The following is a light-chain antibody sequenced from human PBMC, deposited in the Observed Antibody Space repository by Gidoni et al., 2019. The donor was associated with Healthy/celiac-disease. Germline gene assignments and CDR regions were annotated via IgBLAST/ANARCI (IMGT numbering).Light chain of an antibody. Sequence: IVLTHSPGTLSLSPGERANLSCRASQSVSSSYLAWYQQKPGQAPRLLIYGASSRATGIPDRFSGSGSGTDFTLTISRLEPEDFAVYYCQQYGSSPTFGGGTKVEIK. CDR1: QSVSSSY. CDR3: QQYGSSPT. CDR2: GAS. J-gene: IGKJ4*01. V-gene: IGKV3-20*01.